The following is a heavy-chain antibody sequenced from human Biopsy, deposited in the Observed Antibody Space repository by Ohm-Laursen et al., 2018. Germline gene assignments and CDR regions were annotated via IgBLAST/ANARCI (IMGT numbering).Heavy chain of an antibody. V-gene: IGHV4-39*01. D-gene: IGHD2-21*02. CDR1: GDSVTSDNYF. Sequence: SETLSLTCTVSGDSVTSDNYFWAWIRQPPGKGLEWIGSKHYRGGSYSNPSLRSRVAMSVDTATNEISLTLPSVSAADTAVYFCARHVVLTKPRRAFDIWGQGTVVTVSS. CDR3: ARHVVLTKPRRAFDI. J-gene: IGHJ3*02. CDR2: KHYRGGS.